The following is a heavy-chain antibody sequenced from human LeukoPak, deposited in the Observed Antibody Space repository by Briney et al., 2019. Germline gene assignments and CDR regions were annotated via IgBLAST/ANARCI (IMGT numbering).Heavy chain of an antibody. Sequence: GASVKVSCKASGYTFTNYGLIWVRQAPGQGLEWMGWISAYNGNTNYAQKLQGRVTMTTDISTSTAYMELRSLRSDDTAVYYCARRGMEQLLQRYYYYMDVWGKGTTVTVSS. D-gene: IGHD2-2*01. CDR2: ISAYNGNT. CDR3: ARRGMEQLLQRYYYYMDV. J-gene: IGHJ6*03. CDR1: GYTFTNYG. V-gene: IGHV1-18*01.